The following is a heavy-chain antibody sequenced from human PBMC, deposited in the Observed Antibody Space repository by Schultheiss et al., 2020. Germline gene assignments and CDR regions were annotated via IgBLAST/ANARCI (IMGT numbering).Heavy chain of an antibody. CDR3: ARVLFRWVVVPAAMEKYFDY. D-gene: IGHD2-2*01. CDR1: GGSISSYY. V-gene: IGHV4-4*07. J-gene: IGHJ4*02. CDR2: IYTSGST. Sequence: SETLSLTCTVSGGSISSYYWSWIRQPAGKGLEWIGRIYTSGSTYYNPSLKSRVTISVDTSKNQFSLKLSSVTAADTAVYYCARVLFRWVVVPAAMEKYFDYWGQGTLVTVSS.